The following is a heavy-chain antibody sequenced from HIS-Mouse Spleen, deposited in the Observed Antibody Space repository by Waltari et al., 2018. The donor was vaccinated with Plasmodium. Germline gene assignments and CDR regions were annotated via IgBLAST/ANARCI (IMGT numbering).Heavy chain of an antibody. CDR1: GGSISSYY. CDR2: IYYSGST. Sequence: QVQLQESGPGLVKPSETLSLTCTVSGGSISSYYWSWIRQPPGKGLEWIGYIYYSGSTNYNPSLKSRVTISGDTSKNQFSRKLSSVTAADTAVYYCARERQYSSSWYWFDPWGQGTLVTVSS. V-gene: IGHV4-59*01. D-gene: IGHD6-13*01. CDR3: ARERQYSSSWYWFDP. J-gene: IGHJ5*02.